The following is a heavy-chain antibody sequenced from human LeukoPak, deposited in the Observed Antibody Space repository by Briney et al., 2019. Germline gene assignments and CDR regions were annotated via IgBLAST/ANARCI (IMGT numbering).Heavy chain of an antibody. CDR1: GSTFSNSA. J-gene: IGHJ4*02. D-gene: IGHD5-24*01. Sequence: SVKVSCKASGSTFSNSAMQWVRQARGQRLGWIGWIVVASGNTKYAQKFQERVTITRDMSTSTAYMELSSLRPEDTALYYCAAAPIEMQQRGFDYWGQGSLVTVSS. CDR2: IVVASGNT. CDR3: AAAPIEMQQRGFDY. V-gene: IGHV1-58*02.